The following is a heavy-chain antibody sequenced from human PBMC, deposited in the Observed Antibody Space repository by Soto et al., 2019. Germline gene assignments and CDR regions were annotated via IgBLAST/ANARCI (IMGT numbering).Heavy chain of an antibody. CDR1: GGSISPYY. Sequence: QVQLQESGPGLVKPSETLSLTCTVSGGSISPYYWSWIRQPPGKGLEWIGYVYYSGNTNYNPSLESRVTISVDTSRNQFPLNLTSATAADTAVYYCARKGAAASYAHYYMDVWGRGTTVTVSS. D-gene: IGHD6-13*01. CDR3: ARKGAAASYAHYYMDV. J-gene: IGHJ6*03. V-gene: IGHV4-59*01. CDR2: VYYSGNT.